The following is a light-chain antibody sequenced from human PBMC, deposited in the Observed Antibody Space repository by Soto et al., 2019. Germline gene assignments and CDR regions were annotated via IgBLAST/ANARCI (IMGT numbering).Light chain of an antibody. V-gene: IGLV4-60*02. CDR2: LEGSGSY. CDR3: ETWDINTRV. J-gene: IGLJ3*02. CDR1: SGHSSYI. Sequence: QPVLTQSSSASASLGSSVKLTCTLSSGHSSYIIAWHQQQPGKAPRYLMKLEGSGSYNKGSGVPDRFSGSRSGADRYLTISNLQFEDEADYYCETWDINTRVFGGGTKLTVL.